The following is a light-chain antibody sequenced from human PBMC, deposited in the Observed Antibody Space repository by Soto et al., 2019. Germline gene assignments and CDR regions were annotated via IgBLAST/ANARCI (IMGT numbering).Light chain of an antibody. Sequence: EIVLTQSPATLSVSPGARATLSCRASQNVNSNLAWYQQKPGQTPRLLLYGASTRATDIPARFSGSGSGTEFTLTISSLQSEDFAVYYCQQRSNWPPLTFGGGTKVDIK. CDR2: GAS. J-gene: IGKJ4*01. CDR3: QQRSNWPPLT. V-gene: IGKV3-15*01. CDR1: QNVNSN.